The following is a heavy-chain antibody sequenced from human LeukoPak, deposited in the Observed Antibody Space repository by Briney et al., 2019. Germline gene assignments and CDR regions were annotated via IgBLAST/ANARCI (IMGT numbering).Heavy chain of an antibody. V-gene: IGHV4-61*02. J-gene: IGHJ4*02. D-gene: IGHD3-10*01. CDR2: IYTSGST. CDR3: ARDEVRADYFDY. CDR1: GGSISSGSYY. Sequence: SETLSLTCTVSGGSISSGSYYWSWIRQAAGKGLEWIGRIYTSGSTNYNPSLKSRVTISVDTSKNQFSLKLSSVTAADTAVYYCARDEVRADYFDYWGQGTLVTVSS.